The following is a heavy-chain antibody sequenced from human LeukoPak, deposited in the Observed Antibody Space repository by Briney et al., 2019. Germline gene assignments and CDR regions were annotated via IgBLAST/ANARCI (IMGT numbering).Heavy chain of an antibody. CDR1: GFIFSNYA. J-gene: IGHJ4*02. V-gene: IGHV3-23*01. CDR3: AKWGDYDVLTGYYDPDN. D-gene: IGHD3-9*01. Sequence: PGGSLRLSCAASGFIFSNYAMSWARQAPGKGLEWVSAIVGSGANTYYADSVKGRFTISRDNPRNTLYLQMNSLSAEDTAVYYCAKWGDYDVLTGYYDPDNWGQGTLVTVPS. CDR2: IVGSGANT.